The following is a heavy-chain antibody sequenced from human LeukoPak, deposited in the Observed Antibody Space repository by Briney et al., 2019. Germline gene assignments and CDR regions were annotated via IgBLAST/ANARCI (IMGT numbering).Heavy chain of an antibody. Sequence: GRSLRLSWAASGFTFRSYDIHSVRQATGKGLEWVSGIGTAGEIYYPGSVKGRFTISRENAKNSLYLQMNSLRAGDRSVYYCARAAYSSTWYSRYFDLWGRGTLVTVSS. J-gene: IGHJ2*01. D-gene: IGHD6-13*01. CDR1: GFTFRSYD. CDR2: IGTAGEI. V-gene: IGHV3-13*01. CDR3: ARAAYSSTWYSRYFDL.